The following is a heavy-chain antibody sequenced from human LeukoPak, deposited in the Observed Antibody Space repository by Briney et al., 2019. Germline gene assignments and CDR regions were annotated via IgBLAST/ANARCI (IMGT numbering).Heavy chain of an antibody. Sequence: GASVKVSCKPSGYTFTSYGISWVRQAPGQGLEWMGWISVYNGNTNYAQKLQGRVTMTTDTSTTTAYMELRSLRSDDTAVYYCARDLGSGSLRGFDYWGQGTLVTVSS. CDR3: ARDLGSGSLRGFDY. D-gene: IGHD1-26*01. J-gene: IGHJ4*02. V-gene: IGHV1-18*01. CDR2: ISVYNGNT. CDR1: GYTFTSYG.